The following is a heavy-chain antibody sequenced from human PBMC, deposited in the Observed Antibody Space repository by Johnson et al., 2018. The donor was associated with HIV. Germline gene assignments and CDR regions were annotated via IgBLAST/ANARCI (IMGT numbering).Heavy chain of an antibody. D-gene: IGHD5-18*01. J-gene: IGHJ3*02. V-gene: IGHV3-9*01. CDR2: ISWNSGSI. CDR1: GFTFDDYA. CDR3: ASIYSYGLRAAFDI. Sequence: VQLVESGGGLVQPGRSLRLSCAASGFTFDDYAMHWVRQAPGKGLEWVSGISWNSGSIAYADSVKGRFTISRDNSKNTLYLQMNSLRAEDTAVYYCASIYSYGLRAAFDIWGQGTMVTVSS.